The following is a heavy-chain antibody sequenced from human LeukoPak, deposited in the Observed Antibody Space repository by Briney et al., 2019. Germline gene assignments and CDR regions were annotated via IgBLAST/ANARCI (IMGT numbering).Heavy chain of an antibody. J-gene: IGHJ3*02. Sequence: ASETLSLTCTVSGGSISRYYWSWIRRPPGKGLEWIGYIDDSGNTNYNPSLKSQVTISVDKSKNQFSLKLSFVTAADTAMYYCARSDYHNSGSHTVFDAFDIWGQGTRVTVSS. CDR2: IDDSGNT. D-gene: IGHD3-10*01. V-gene: IGHV4-59*01. CDR3: ARSDYHNSGSHTVFDAFDI. CDR1: GGSISRYY.